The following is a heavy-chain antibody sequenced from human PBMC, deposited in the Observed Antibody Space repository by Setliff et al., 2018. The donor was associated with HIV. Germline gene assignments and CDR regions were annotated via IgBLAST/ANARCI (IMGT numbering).Heavy chain of an antibody. J-gene: IGHJ4*02. CDR2: IYYSGST. CDR1: GGSISSHY. V-gene: IGHV4-59*05. D-gene: IGHD1-7*01. CDR3: ASITGSTIDY. Sequence: SETLSLTCTVSGGSISSHYWSWIRQPPGKGLEWIGGIYYSGSTYYNPSLKSRVTISVDTSKNQFSLKLSSVTAADTAVYYCASITGSTIDYWGQGTLVTVSS.